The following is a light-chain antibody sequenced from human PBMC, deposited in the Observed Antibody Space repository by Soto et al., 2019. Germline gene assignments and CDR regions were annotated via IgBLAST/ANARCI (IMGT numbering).Light chain of an antibody. CDR1: QTIYSN. CDR3: QQYQNLWT. Sequence: IQMTQSPSTLSLSPGERATLSCRASQTIYSNVAWYQQRPGQAPRLLIYRASARATGIPARFSGSGSGTEFTLTIGGLQSEDSAVYYCQQYQNLWTFGQGTKVDIK. J-gene: IGKJ1*01. CDR2: RAS. V-gene: IGKV3-15*01.